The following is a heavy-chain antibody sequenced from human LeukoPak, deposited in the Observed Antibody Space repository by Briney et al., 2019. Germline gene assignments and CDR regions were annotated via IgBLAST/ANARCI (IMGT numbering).Heavy chain of an antibody. CDR3: ARVIRTAACFDY. Sequence: GGSLRLSCAASGFTVSSNYMSWVRQAPGKGLEWVSVIYSGGTTYYADSVKGRFTISRDNSKNTLYLQMNSLRAEDTAVYYCARVIRTAACFDYWGQGTLVTVSS. D-gene: IGHD2-2*01. CDR2: IYSGGTT. CDR1: GFTVSSNY. V-gene: IGHV3-66*01. J-gene: IGHJ4*02.